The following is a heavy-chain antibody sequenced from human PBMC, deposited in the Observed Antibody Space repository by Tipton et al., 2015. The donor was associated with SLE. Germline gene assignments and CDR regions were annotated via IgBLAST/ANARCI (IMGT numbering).Heavy chain of an antibody. V-gene: IGHV4-4*08. CDR1: GGPISSYY. CDR3: ARDRGSSWHNWFDP. CDR2: IYTSGST. J-gene: IGHJ5*02. Sequence: TLSLTCTVSGGPISSYYWSWIRQPPGKGLEWIGYIYTSGSTNYNPSLKSRVTISVDTSKNQFSLKLSSVTAADTAVYYCARDRGSSWHNWFDPWGQGTLVTVSS. D-gene: IGHD6-13*01.